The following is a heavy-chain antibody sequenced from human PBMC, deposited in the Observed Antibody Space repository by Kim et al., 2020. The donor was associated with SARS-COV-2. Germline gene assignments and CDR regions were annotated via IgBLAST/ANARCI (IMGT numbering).Heavy chain of an antibody. J-gene: IGHJ4*02. CDR2: VTGDRT. D-gene: IGHD3-10*01. CDR3: AKDTSMIRGVISHFDY. Sequence: GGSLRLSCVASGFTFSSYAMNWVRQAPGKGLEWVSGVTGDRTYHADSVKGRFTISRDNSKNTLYLQMNSLRAEDTAVYYCAKDTSMIRGVISHFDYCGQGTLGTVSS. CDR1: GFTFSSYA. V-gene: IGHV3-23*01.